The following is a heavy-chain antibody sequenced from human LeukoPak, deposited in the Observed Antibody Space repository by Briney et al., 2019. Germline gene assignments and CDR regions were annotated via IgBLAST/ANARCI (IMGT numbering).Heavy chain of an antibody. Sequence: SETLSLTCTVSGGSISSYYWSWIRQPPGKGLEWIGYIYYSGSTNYNPSLKSRVTISVDTSKNQFSLKLSSVTAADTAVYYCAGSSSRKYFQHWGQGTLVTVSS. CDR2: IYYSGST. CDR3: AGSSSRKYFQH. CDR1: GGSISSYY. D-gene: IGHD6-13*01. J-gene: IGHJ1*01. V-gene: IGHV4-59*12.